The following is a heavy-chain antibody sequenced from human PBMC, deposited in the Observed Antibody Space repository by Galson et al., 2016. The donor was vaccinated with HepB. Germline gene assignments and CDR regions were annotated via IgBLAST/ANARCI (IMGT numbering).Heavy chain of an antibody. Sequence: SVKVSCKASGYSFSYYAIHWVRQAPGQRPEWMGGINAGNGNTKYSQKFQGRVTITRDTSANTAYMELSSLRSEDTAVYYCARDPLEWLLLQDWGQGTLVTVSS. CDR3: ARDPLEWLLLQD. J-gene: IGHJ4*02. CDR1: GYSFSYYA. V-gene: IGHV1-3*01. D-gene: IGHD2-21*01. CDR2: INAGNGNT.